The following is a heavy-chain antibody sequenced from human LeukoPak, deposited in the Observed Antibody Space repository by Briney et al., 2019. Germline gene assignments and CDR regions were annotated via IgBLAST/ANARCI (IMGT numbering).Heavy chain of an antibody. CDR2: ISGSGSTI. CDR3: ARDPLYCSSTSCYDY. Sequence: GGSLRLSCAASGFTFSDYYMSWIRQAPGKGLEWVSYISGSGSTIYYADSVKGRFTISRDNANNSLDLQMNSLRAEDTAVYYCARDPLYCSSTSCYDYWGQGTLVTVSS. J-gene: IGHJ4*02. CDR1: GFTFSDYY. D-gene: IGHD2-2*01. V-gene: IGHV3-11*04.